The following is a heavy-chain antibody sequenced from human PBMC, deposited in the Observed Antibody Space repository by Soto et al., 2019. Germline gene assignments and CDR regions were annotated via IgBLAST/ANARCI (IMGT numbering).Heavy chain of an antibody. V-gene: IGHV4-4*02. CDR2: IYHSGST. D-gene: IGHD3-16*02. CDR3: ACIMITFGGVIVSSN. CDR1: SGSISSSNW. Sequence: SETLSLTCAVSSGSISSSNWWSWVRQPPGKGLEWIGEIYHSGSTNYNPSLKSRVTISVDKSKNQFSLKLSSVTAADTAVYYCACIMITFGGVIVSSNWGQGTLVTVSS. J-gene: IGHJ4*02.